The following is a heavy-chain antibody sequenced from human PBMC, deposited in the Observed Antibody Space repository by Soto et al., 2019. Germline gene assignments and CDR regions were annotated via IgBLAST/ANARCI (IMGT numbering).Heavy chain of an antibody. Sequence: LSLTFTVSGGSISSYYWSWIRQPPGKGLEWIGYIYYSGSTNYNPSLKSRVTISVDTSKNQFSLKLSSVTAADTAVYYCARDGRGYSYGYYYYYGMDVWGQGTTVTVSS. CDR2: IYYSGST. V-gene: IGHV4-59*01. D-gene: IGHD5-18*01. CDR1: GGSISSYY. CDR3: ARDGRGYSYGYYYYYGMDV. J-gene: IGHJ6*02.